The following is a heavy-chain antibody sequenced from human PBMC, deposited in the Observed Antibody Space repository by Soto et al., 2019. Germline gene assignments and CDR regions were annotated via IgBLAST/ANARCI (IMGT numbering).Heavy chain of an antibody. CDR1: GGSISSGGYY. J-gene: IGHJ5*02. CDR2: IYYSGST. CDR3: ARAVTMIVVANRQGWFDP. D-gene: IGHD3-22*01. V-gene: IGHV4-31*03. Sequence: SETLSLTCTVSGGSISSGGYYWSWIRRHPGKGLEWIGYIYYSGSTYYNPSLKSRVTISVDTSKNQFSLKLSSVTAADTAVYYCARAVTMIVVANRQGWFDPWGQGTLVTVSS.